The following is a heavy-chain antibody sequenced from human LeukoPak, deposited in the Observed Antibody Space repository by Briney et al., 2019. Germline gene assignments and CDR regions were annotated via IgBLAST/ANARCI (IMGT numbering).Heavy chain of an antibody. CDR3: ARESETSGWLDH. D-gene: IGHD6-25*01. J-gene: IGHJ5*02. Sequence: GGSLRLSCAAPGFITDDYAIHWVRQAPGKGLEWVSLISGDGGSTFYADSVRGRFTISRDNSKNSLFLQMSSLRSEDTALYFCARESETSGWLDHWGQGTLVTVSS. CDR1: GFITDDYA. CDR2: ISGDGGST. V-gene: IGHV3-43*02.